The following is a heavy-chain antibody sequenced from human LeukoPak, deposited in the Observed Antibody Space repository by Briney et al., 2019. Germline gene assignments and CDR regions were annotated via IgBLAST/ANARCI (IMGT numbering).Heavy chain of an antibody. J-gene: IGHJ4*02. Sequence: GGSLRLSCAASGFTFSSYTMSWVRQAPGKGLEWVSTITTSDGNTYYADSVKGRFTVSRDNSKNTLYPQMNSLRAEDTAVYYCAKDGGLWVSAHWGDSWGRGTLVTVSS. CDR2: ITTSDGNT. D-gene: IGHD7-27*01. V-gene: IGHV3-23*01. CDR3: AKDGGLWVSAHWGDS. CDR1: GFTFSSYT.